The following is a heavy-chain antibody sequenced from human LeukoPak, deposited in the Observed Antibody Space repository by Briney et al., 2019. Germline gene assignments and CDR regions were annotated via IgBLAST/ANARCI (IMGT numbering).Heavy chain of an antibody. J-gene: IGHJ4*02. CDR2: IKSKTDGGTT. V-gene: IGHV3-15*01. CDR3: TTGGGVRYQLLPAPMVRFPLGYFDY. D-gene: IGHD2-2*01. Sequence: GGSLRLSCAASGFTFSNAWMSRVRQAPGKGLEGVGRIKSKTDGGTTDYAAPVKGRFTISRDDSKNTLYLQMNSLKTEDTAVYYCTTGGGVRYQLLPAPMVRFPLGYFDYWGQGTLVTVSS. CDR1: GFTFSNAW.